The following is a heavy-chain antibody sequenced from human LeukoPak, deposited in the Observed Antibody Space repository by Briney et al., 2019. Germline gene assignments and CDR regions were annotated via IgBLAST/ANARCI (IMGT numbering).Heavy chain of an antibody. J-gene: IGHJ4*02. CDR1: GFTFSSYA. CDR2: ISGSGGST. Sequence: HPGGSLRLSCAASGFTFSSYAMSWVRQAPGKGLEWVSAISGSGGSTYYADSVKGRFTISRDNSKNTLYLQMNSLRAEDTAVYYCATDLGYSLRGYWGQGTLVTVSS. V-gene: IGHV3-23*01. CDR3: ATDLGYSLRGY. D-gene: IGHD1-26*01.